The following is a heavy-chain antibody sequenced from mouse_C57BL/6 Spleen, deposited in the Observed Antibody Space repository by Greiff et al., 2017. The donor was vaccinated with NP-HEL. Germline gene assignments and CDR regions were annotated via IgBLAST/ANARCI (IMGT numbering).Heavy chain of an antibody. CDR1: GYTFTDYY. CDR2: INPNNGGT. Sequence: EVQLQQSGPELVKPGASVKISCKASGYTFTDYYMNWVKQSHGKSLEWIGDINPNNGGTSYNQKFKGKATLTVDKSSSTAYMELRSLTSEDSAVYYCARWITTVVATDDWGKGTTLTVSS. D-gene: IGHD1-1*01. J-gene: IGHJ2*01. V-gene: IGHV1-26*01. CDR3: ARWITTVVATDD.